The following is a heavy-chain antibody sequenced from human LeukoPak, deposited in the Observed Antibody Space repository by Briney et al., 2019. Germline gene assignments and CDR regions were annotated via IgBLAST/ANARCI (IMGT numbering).Heavy chain of an antibody. V-gene: IGHV4-39*01. J-gene: IGHJ4*02. Sequence: KPSETLSLTCTVSGDSISSSSYYWGWIRQPPGEGLEWVGSISYTGSTYYNPSLKSRVTISVDTSKIQFSLKLTSVTATDTAVYYCARLWSSSRELDYWGQGTLVTVSS. CDR1: GDSISSSSYY. D-gene: IGHD6-6*01. CDR2: ISYTGST. CDR3: ARLWSSSRELDY.